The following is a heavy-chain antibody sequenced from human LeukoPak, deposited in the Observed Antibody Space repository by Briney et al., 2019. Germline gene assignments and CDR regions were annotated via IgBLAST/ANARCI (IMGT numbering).Heavy chain of an antibody. CDR1: GYTFRSHS. CDR2: ISCYDGET. J-gene: IGHJ5*02. D-gene: IGHD2/OR15-2a*01. CDR3: ARDPSNSVGRMTWFDP. Sequence: ASVKVSCKASGYTFRSHSISWVRQAPGQGLEWMGWISCYDGETKYAQKFQGRVTMTTDTSTTTAYMELMSLRSDDTAVYYCARDPSNSVGRMTWFDPWGQGTLVTVSS. V-gene: IGHV1-18*01.